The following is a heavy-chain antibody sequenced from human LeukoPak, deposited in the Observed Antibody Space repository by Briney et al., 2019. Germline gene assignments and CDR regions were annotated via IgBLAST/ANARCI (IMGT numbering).Heavy chain of an antibody. CDR1: GYTFTSYD. CDR2: INPNSGGT. CDR3: ARATVTTSY. Sequence: ASVKVSCKASGYTFTSYDINWVRQAPGQGLEWMGWINPNSGGTNYAQEFQGRVTMTRDTSISTAYMELSRLRSDDTAVYYCARATVTTSYWGQGTLVTVSS. D-gene: IGHD4-17*01. J-gene: IGHJ4*02. V-gene: IGHV1-2*02.